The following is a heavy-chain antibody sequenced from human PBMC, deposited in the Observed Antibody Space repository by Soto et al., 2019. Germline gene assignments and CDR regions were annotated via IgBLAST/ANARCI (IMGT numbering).Heavy chain of an antibody. Sequence: QVQLVESGGGVVQPGGSLRLSCAASGFTFDAYGFHWVRQAPGKGLEWVAVVWSNGNLKYYADSVKGRFTISRDSSKSALNLRMNRLIADDTAGSYCSRIQFDTIMARDCWGQGTLVTVSS. CDR1: GFTFDAYG. CDR2: VWSNGNLK. V-gene: IGHV3-33*01. J-gene: IGHJ4*02. CDR3: SRIQFDTIMARDC. D-gene: IGHD5-18*01.